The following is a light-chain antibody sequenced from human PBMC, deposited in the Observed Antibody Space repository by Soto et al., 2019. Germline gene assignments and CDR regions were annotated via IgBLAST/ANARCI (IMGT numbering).Light chain of an antibody. J-gene: IGLJ1*01. CDR1: SSNIGSNT. Sequence: QSVLTQPPSASGTPGQRVTISCSGSSSNIGSNTVTWYQQLPGTAPNLLIYSNNQRPSGVPDRFSGSNSGTSASLAISGLQYEDEAQYYCATWDDSLNGFYVFRTGTKVTVL. CDR2: SNN. CDR3: ATWDDSLNGFYV. V-gene: IGLV1-44*01.